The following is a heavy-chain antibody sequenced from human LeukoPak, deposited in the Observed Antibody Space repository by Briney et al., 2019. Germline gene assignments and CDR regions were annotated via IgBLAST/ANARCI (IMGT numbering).Heavy chain of an antibody. D-gene: IGHD2-2*02. V-gene: IGHV3-53*01. J-gene: IGHJ6*03. CDR2: IYSGGGT. Sequence: PGGSLRLSCAVSGFTVSSNYMSWVRQAPGKGLEWVSLIYSGGGTYYADSVRGRFTISRDDSKNTLYLQMNSLRAEDTAVYYCAKARCSSTSCDTLYYYYYMDVWGKGTTVTVSS. CDR1: GFTVSSNY. CDR3: AKARCSSTSCDTLYYYYYMDV.